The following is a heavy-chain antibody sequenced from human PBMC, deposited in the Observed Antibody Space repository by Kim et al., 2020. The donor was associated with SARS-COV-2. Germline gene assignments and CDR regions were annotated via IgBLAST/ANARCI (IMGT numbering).Heavy chain of an antibody. J-gene: IGHJ6*02. CDR3: AKDLVGATADPVDYYYGMDV. Sequence: RFTIARDNSKNTLYLQMNSLRAEDTAVYYCAKDLVGATADPVDYYYGMDVWGQGTTVTVSS. D-gene: IGHD1-26*01. V-gene: IGHV3-30*02.